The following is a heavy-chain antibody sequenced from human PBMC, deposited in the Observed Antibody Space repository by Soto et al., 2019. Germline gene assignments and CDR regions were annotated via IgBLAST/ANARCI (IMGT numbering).Heavy chain of an antibody. D-gene: IGHD3-3*01. CDR3: ARVNDFTYYYYVMDV. J-gene: IGHJ6*02. CDR1: AGTLSTSA. CDR2: IIPIFGTA. Sequence: SDQVSCKLPAGTLSTSAISRARQADGRGLEWMGGIIPIFGTANYAQKFQGRVTITADKSTSTAYMELSSLRSEDTAVYYCARVNDFTYYYYVMDVWGQGTTVTVSS. V-gene: IGHV1-69*06.